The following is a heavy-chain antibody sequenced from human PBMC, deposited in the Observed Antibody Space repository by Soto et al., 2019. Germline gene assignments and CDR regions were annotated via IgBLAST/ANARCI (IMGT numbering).Heavy chain of an antibody. J-gene: IGHJ6*02. CDR3: AKDLLRELDFWSGYYYYYGMDV. D-gene: IGHD3-3*01. CDR1: GFTFSSYA. Sequence: GGSLRLSCAASGFTFSSYAMSWVRQAPGKGLEWVSAISGSGGSTYYADSVKGRFTISRDNSKNTLYLQMNSLRAEDTAVYYCAKDLLRELDFWSGYYYYYGMDVWAQGTTVTVSS. CDR2: ISGSGGST. V-gene: IGHV3-23*01.